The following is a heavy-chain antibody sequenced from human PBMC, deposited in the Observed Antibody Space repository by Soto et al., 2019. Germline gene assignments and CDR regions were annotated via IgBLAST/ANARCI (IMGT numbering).Heavy chain of an antibody. Sequence: SETLSLTCTVSGGSISSSSYYWGWIRQPPGKGLEWIGSIYYSGSTYYNPSLKRRVTISVDTSKTQFSLKLSSVTAADTAVTYCARMVRGVPTYYYYGMDVWGQGTTVTVSS. J-gene: IGHJ6*02. CDR1: GGSISSSSYY. CDR3: ARMVRGVPTYYYYGMDV. CDR2: IYYSGST. V-gene: IGHV4-39*01. D-gene: IGHD3-10*01.